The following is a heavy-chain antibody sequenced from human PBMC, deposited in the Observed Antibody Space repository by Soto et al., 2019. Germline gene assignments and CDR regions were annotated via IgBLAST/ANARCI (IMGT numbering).Heavy chain of an antibody. D-gene: IGHD6-25*01. J-gene: IGHJ4*02. Sequence: QITLKECGVTVLKSPETLRLTCTFTGFSISTNGVGVGWIRQSPGKGMEWLAFIYWDDDKRYSPSLKARLTIAKDSSENPVVLSLAYMDPADTGTSYCAHRRRRTGSGSTGDFDYWGPGVLVTVYS. CDR1: GFSISTNGVG. V-gene: IGHV2-5*02. CDR2: IYWDDDK. CDR3: AHRRRRTGSGSTGDFDY.